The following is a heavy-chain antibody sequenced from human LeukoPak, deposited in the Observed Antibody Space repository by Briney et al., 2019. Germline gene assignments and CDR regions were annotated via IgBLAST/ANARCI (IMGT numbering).Heavy chain of an antibody. V-gene: IGHV3-23*01. CDR2: ISGSGGST. D-gene: IGHD3-9*01. J-gene: IGHJ4*02. CDR3: AKAPYYDILTGYQPFDY. CDR1: GFTFSSYA. Sequence: GGSLRLSCAASGFTFSSYAMSWVRQAPGKGLEWVSAISGSGGSTYYADSVKGRFTISRDNSKNTLYLLMNSLRAEDTAVYNCAKAPYYDILTGYQPFDYWGQGTLVTVSS.